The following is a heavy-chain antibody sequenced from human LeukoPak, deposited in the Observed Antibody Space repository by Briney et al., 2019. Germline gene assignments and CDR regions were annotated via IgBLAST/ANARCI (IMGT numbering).Heavy chain of an antibody. V-gene: IGHV3-23*01. CDR2: ISGSGGST. Sequence: GGSLRLSCAASGLSFSTYAMSWVRQAPGKGLEWVSSISGSGGSTYYADSVKGRFTISRDNSKNTLYLQMNRLRADDTAIYYCAKERTQTTSFDCWGQGTLVTVSS. CDR1: GLSFSTYA. J-gene: IGHJ4*02. D-gene: IGHD2/OR15-2a*01. CDR3: AKERTQTTSFDC.